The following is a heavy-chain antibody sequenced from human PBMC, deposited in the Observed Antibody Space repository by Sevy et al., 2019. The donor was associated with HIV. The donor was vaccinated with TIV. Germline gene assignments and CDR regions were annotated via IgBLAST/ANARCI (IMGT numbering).Heavy chain of an antibody. CDR1: GFTFSSYS. CDR3: AIFKNPKRNNNRFDP. CDR2: ISSSSSTI. V-gene: IGHV3-48*01. D-gene: IGHD1-1*01. Sequence: GGSLRLSCAASGFTFSSYSMNWVRQAPGKGLEWVSYISSSSSTIYYADSVKGRFTISRDNAKNSLYLQMNSLRAEDTAVYYCAIFKNPKRNNNRFDPWGQGTLVTVSS. J-gene: IGHJ5*02.